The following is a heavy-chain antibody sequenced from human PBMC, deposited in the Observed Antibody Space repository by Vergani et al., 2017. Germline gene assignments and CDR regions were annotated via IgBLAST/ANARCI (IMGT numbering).Heavy chain of an antibody. CDR2: IIPIFGTA. J-gene: IGHJ6*02. Sequence: QVQLVQSGAEVKKPGSSVKVSCKASGGTFSSYAISWVRQAPGQGLEWMGRIIPIFGTANYAQKFQGRVTITADEPTSTAYMELSSLRSEDTAVYYCARDLLLGNYYYYYGMDVWSQGTTVTVSS. CDR1: GGTFSSYA. V-gene: IGHV1-69*13. CDR3: ARDLLLGNYYYYYGMDV.